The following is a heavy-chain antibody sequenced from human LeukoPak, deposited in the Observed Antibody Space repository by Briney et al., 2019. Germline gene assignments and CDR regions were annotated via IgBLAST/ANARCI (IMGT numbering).Heavy chain of an antibody. CDR2: IIPIFGIA. CDR1: GGTFSSYA. J-gene: IGHJ4*02. Sequence: SVKVSRKASGGTFSSYAISWVRQAPGQGLEWMGRIIPIFGIANYAQKFQGRVTITADKSTSTAYMELSSLRSEDTAVYYCARDYDSSGLSDYWGQGTLVTVSS. V-gene: IGHV1-69*04. CDR3: ARDYDSSGLSDY. D-gene: IGHD3-22*01.